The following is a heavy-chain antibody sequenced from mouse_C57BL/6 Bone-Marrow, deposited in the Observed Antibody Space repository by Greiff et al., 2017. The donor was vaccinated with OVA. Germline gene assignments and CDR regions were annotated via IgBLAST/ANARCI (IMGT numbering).Heavy chain of an antibody. V-gene: IGHV1-81*01. J-gene: IGHJ2*01. CDR1: GYTFTSYG. D-gene: IGHD1-1*01. CDR3: ARNGNYYGSSSDCFDY. Sequence: QVQLKQSGAELARPGASVKLSCKASGYTFTSYGISWVKQRTGQGLEWIGEIYPRSGNTYYNEKFKGKATLTADKPSSTPSMELTSRTAEDSAVYFCARNGNYYGSSSDCFDYWGQGTTLTVSA. CDR2: IYPRSGNT.